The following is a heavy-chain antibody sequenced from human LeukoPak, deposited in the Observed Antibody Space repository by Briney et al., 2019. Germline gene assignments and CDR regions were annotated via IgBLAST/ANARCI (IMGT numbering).Heavy chain of an antibody. Sequence: PGGSLRLSCAASGFTFSSYAMSWVRQAPGKGLEWVSAISGSGGSTYYADSVKGRFTISRDNSKNTLYLQMNSRRAEDPAVYYCAKPFYDFWSGYFDYWGQGTLVTVSS. D-gene: IGHD3-3*01. V-gene: IGHV3-23*01. CDR1: GFTFSSYA. J-gene: IGHJ4*02. CDR3: AKPFYDFWSGYFDY. CDR2: ISGSGGST.